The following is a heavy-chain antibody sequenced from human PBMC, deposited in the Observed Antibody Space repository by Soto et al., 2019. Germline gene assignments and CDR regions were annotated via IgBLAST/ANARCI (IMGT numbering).Heavy chain of an antibody. CDR3: ARHPSDFWFDP. J-gene: IGHJ5*02. V-gene: IGHV4-39*01. CDR2: IYYSGST. D-gene: IGHD2-21*02. CDR1: GGSVSRSSYL. Sequence: SETLSLTGGVSGGSVSRSSYLWGWVRQPPGKGLEWIGSIYYSGSTYYNPSLKSRVTVSVDTSKNQFSLKLSSVTAADTALYYCARHPSDFWFDPWGQGTLVTVSS.